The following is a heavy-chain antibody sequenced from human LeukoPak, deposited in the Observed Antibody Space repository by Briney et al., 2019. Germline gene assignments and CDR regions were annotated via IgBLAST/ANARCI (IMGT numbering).Heavy chain of an antibody. CDR2: IYHSGST. J-gene: IGHJ3*02. CDR1: GGSISSGGYY. CDR3: ARGSSSWHGTFDI. V-gene: IGHV4-30-2*01. D-gene: IGHD6-13*01. Sequence: SQTLSLTCTVSGGSISSGGYYWSWIRQPPGKGLEWIGYIYHSGSTYYNPSLKSRVTISVDRSKNQFSLKLSSVTAADTAVYYCARGSSSWHGTFDIWGQGTMVTVSS.